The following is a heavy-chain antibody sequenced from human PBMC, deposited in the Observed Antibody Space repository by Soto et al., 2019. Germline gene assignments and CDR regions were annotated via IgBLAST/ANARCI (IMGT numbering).Heavy chain of an antibody. J-gene: IGHJ4*02. CDR2: ISYDGSNK. Sequence: QVQLVESGGGVVQPGRSLRLSCAASGFTFSSYSMHWVRQAPGKGLEWVALISYDGSNKYYADSVKGRFTISRDNSKNTLYLQMNSLRPEDTAVYYCASNEKGYFDYWGQGTLVTVSS. V-gene: IGHV3-30-3*01. CDR1: GFTFSSYS. D-gene: IGHD2-8*01. CDR3: ASNEKGYFDY.